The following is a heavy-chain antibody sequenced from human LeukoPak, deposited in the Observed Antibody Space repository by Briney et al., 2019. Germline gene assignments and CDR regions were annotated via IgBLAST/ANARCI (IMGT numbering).Heavy chain of an antibody. Sequence: SETLSLTCTVSGGSISSSSYYWGWIRQPPGKGLEWIGSIYYSGSTYYNPSLKSRVTIPVDTSKNQFSLKLSSVTAADTAVYYCARRGGNSVRAHFDYWGQGTLVTVSS. CDR1: GGSISSSSYY. CDR2: IYYSGST. CDR3: ARRGGNSVRAHFDY. D-gene: IGHD4-23*01. V-gene: IGHV4-39*01. J-gene: IGHJ4*02.